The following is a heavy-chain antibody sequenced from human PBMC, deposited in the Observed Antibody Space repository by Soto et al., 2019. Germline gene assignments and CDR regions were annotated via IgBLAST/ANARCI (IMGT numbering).Heavy chain of an antibody. CDR1: GFTFSSHA. J-gene: IGHJ4*02. Sequence: EVQLLESGGGLVQPGGSLRLSCAVSGFTFSSHAMSWVRQAPGKGLECDSSITGSGDSTYYADSVKGRFTISRDKSKSPAYRQMNRLRAEDTAVYYCAKELKSSGCLRAQTFDYWGQGTQVTVSS. CDR2: ITGSGDST. D-gene: IGHD6-19*01. V-gene: IGHV3-23*01. CDR3: AKELKSSGCLRAQTFDY.